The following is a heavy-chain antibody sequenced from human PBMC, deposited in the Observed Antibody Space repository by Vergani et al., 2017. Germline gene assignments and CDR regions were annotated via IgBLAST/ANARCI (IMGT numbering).Heavy chain of an antibody. Sequence: EVQLLESGGGLVQPGGSLRLSCAASGFTFSSYAMSWVRQAPGKGLEWVSAISGSGGSTYYADSVKGRFTIYRDNSKNTLYLQMNSLRAEDTAVYYGAKPPARGYYYYLDVWGKGTTVTVSS. CDR2: ISGSGGST. CDR3: AKPPARGYYYYLDV. CDR1: GFTFSSYA. V-gene: IGHV3-23*01. J-gene: IGHJ6*03.